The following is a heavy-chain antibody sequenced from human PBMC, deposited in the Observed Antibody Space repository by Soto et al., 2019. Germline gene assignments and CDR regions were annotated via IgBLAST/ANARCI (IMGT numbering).Heavy chain of an antibody. V-gene: IGHV3-30*18. CDR2: ISYDGSNK. D-gene: IGHD1-26*01. CDR3: AKGSVGATMKTGHGYFDY. J-gene: IGHJ4*02. CDR1: GFTFSSYG. Sequence: AGGSLRLSCAASGFTFSSYGMHWVRQAPGKGLEWVAVISYDGSNKYYADSVKGRFTISRDNSKNTLYLQMNSLRAEDTAVYYCAKGSVGATMKTGHGYFDYWGQGTLVTVSS.